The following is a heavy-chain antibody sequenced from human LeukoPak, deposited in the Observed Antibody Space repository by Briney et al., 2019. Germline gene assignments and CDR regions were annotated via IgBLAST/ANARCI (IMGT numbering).Heavy chain of an antibody. Sequence: PGGSLRLSCAASGFTFSSYAMHWVRQAPGKGLEWVAVISYDGSNKYYADSVKGRFTISRDNSNNTLFLQMNSLRPQDTAVYYCGKGLAYTYPYSGNMAVWGKGTTVTISS. CDR3: GKGLAYTYPYSGNMAV. V-gene: IGHV3-30*04. D-gene: IGHD5-18*01. CDR1: GFTFSSYA. CDR2: ISYDGSNK. J-gene: IGHJ6*03.